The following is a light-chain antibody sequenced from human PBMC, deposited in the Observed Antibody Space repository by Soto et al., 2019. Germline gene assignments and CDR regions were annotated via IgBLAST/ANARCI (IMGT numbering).Light chain of an antibody. CDR2: EVT. CDR3: SSFTSRFNFV. Sequence: QSALTQPASVSGSPGQSIAISCTGTRSDVGAYNYVSWYQQHPGKAPKLMISEVTNRPSGVSDRFSGSKSGNTASLTISGLQAEEEPDYYCSSFTSRFNFVFGTGTK. J-gene: IGLJ1*01. V-gene: IGLV2-14*01. CDR1: RSDVGAYNY.